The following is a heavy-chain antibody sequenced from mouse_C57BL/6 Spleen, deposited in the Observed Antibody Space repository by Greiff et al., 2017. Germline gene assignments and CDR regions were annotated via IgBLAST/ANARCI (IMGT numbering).Heavy chain of an antibody. CDR1: GYAFSSSW. CDR2: IYPGDGDT. Sequence: QVQLQQSGPELVKPGASVKISCKASGYAFSSSWMNWVKQRPGKGLEWIGRIYPGDGDTNYNGKFKGKATLTAVKSSSTAYMQRSSLTSEDSAVYFCARESSGPAPDYWGQGTTLTVSS. CDR3: ARESSGPAPDY. D-gene: IGHD3-2*02. V-gene: IGHV1-82*01. J-gene: IGHJ2*01.